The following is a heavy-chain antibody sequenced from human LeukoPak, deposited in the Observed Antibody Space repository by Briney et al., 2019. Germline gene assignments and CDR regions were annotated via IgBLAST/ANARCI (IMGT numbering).Heavy chain of an antibody. CDR3: ARDTDYYGSGRHGYFDH. V-gene: IGHV3-66*01. D-gene: IGHD3-10*01. CDR1: GLTISNNF. Sequence: PGGSLRLSCAASGLTISNNFMGWVRQAPGKGLEWVSLIYSGGSTYSADSVKGGFTISRDNSKNTLHLQMNSLRAEDTAVYYCARDTDYYGSGRHGYFDHWGQGTLVTVSS. J-gene: IGHJ1*01. CDR2: IYSGGST.